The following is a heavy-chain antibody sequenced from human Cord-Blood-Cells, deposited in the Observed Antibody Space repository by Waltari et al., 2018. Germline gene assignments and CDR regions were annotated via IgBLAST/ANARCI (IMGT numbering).Heavy chain of an antibody. D-gene: IGHD1-1*01. J-gene: IGHJ3*02. Sequence: TNYNPSLKSRVTISVDTPKNQFSLKLSSVTAADTAVYYCARMTGNAFDIWGQGTMVTVSS. CDR2: T. CDR3: ARMTGNAFDI. V-gene: IGHV4-59*01.